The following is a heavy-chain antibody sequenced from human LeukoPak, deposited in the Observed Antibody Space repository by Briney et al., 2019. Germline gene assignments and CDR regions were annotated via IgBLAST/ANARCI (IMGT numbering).Heavy chain of an antibody. Sequence: GGSLRLSCAASGFTVGSNYMSWVRQAPGKGLEWVSVIYSGGSTYYADSVKGRFTISRDNSKNTLYLQMNSLRAEDTAVYYCARYGMVRGVILVYGMDVWGQGTTVTVSS. D-gene: IGHD3-10*01. V-gene: IGHV3-66*01. J-gene: IGHJ6*02. CDR2: IYSGGST. CDR3: ARYGMVRGVILVYGMDV. CDR1: GFTVGSNY.